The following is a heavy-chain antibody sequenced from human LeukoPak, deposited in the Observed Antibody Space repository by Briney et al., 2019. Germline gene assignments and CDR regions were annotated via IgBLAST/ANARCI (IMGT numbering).Heavy chain of an antibody. CDR2: ISYDGSNK. CDR3: AKVPGITMVRGVIVDY. D-gene: IGHD3-10*01. V-gene: IGHV3-30*18. J-gene: IGHJ4*02. Sequence: GGSLRLSCAASGFTFSSYGMHWVRQAPGRGLEWVAVISYDGSNKYYADSVKGRFTISRDNSKNTLYLQMNSLRAEDTAVYYCAKVPGITMVRGVIVDYWGQGTLVTVSS. CDR1: GFTFSSYG.